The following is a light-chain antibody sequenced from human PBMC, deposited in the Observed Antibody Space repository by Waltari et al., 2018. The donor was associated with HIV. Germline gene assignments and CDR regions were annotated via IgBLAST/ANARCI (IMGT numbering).Light chain of an antibody. Sequence: QSALTQPPSASGSPGQSVTFSCTGTSRDVGAYNFVSWDQQHPGKAPKLIIYGVNRRPSGVPDRFSGSKSGNTASLTVSGLQADDEADYYCSSYAGPNHLLFGGGTKLTVL. CDR3: SSYAGPNHLL. CDR2: GVN. CDR1: SRDVGAYNF. J-gene: IGLJ2*01. V-gene: IGLV2-8*01.